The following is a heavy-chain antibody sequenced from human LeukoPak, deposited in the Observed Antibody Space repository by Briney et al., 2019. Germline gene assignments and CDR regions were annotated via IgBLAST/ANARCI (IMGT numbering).Heavy chain of an antibody. J-gene: IGHJ5*02. CDR2: IYNSGST. CDR3: ARVVLVTLGGWFDP. V-gene: IGHV4-59*01. CDR1: GDSISTYY. Sequence: PSETLSLTCTVSGDSISTYYWAWIRQPPGKGLEWIGQIYNSGSTNYNPSLKSRVTISIDTSKNQFSLNLNSVTAADTAVYYCARVVLVTLGGWFDPWGQGTLVTVSS. D-gene: IGHD2-21*02.